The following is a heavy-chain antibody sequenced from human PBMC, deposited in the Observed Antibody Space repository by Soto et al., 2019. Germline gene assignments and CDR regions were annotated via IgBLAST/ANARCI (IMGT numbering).Heavy chain of an antibody. Sequence: GGSLRLSCAASVFTFSIYAMHRVRQAPGKGLEWVAFISYDGSNKYYADSVKGRFTISRDNSKNTLYLQMNSLRAEETAVYYCARDDPYYFDYWGQGT. J-gene: IGHJ4*02. CDR3: ARDDPYYFDY. V-gene: IGHV3-30-3*01. CDR2: ISYDGSNK. CDR1: VFTFSIYA.